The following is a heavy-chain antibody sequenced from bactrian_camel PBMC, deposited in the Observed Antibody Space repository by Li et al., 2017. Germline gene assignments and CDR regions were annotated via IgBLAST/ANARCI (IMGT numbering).Heavy chain of an antibody. V-gene: IGHV3S53*01. CDR2: STDAGGT. Sequence: GSVRAGGSLRLSCTGSGFTYSRHCMGWYRQAPGKEREGVAQSTDAGGTMYADSVKGRFTISRDISKKPLYLYLQMNDLKPEDTGVYYCAVRV. CDR1: GFTYSRHC. D-gene: IGHD5*01.